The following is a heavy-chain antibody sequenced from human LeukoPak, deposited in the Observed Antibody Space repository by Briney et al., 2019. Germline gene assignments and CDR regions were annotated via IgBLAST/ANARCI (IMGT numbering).Heavy chain of an antibody. J-gene: IGHJ4*02. D-gene: IGHD6-19*01. Sequence: SETLSLTCTVSGGSISSYYWSWLRQPPGKGLEWTGYVSYSGNTNYNPSLESRVTISVDTSRTQFSLKLTSVTAADTAIYYCARQSSFFMYSSGWFFDSWGQGTLATVSS. V-gene: IGHV4-59*08. CDR2: VSYSGNT. CDR3: ARQSSFFMYSSGWFFDS. CDR1: GGSISSYY.